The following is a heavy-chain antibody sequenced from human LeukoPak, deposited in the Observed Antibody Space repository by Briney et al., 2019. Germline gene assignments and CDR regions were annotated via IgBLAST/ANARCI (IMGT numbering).Heavy chain of an antibody. D-gene: IGHD3-16*01. CDR3: YGGSYLFDF. V-gene: IGHV3-7*01. CDR1: GFTFTTYS. CDR2: IKQYGSEK. Sequence: PGGSLRLSCAASGFTFTTYSMNWVRQAPGKGLEWVANIKQYGSEKNYLDSVKGRFTISRDNAKNSLYLQMNSLRAEDTAVYYCYGGSYLFDFWGRGTLVTVSS. J-gene: IGHJ4*02.